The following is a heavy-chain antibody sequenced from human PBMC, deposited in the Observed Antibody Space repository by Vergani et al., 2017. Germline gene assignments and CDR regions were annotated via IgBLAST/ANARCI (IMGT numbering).Heavy chain of an antibody. CDR2: IYYSGST. D-gene: IGHD5-18*01. Sequence: QLQLQESGPGLVKPSETLSLTCTVSGGSISSSSYYWGWIRQPPGKGLEWIGTIYYSGSTNYNPSLQSRLTISVDTSKNQLSLNLYSVTAADTAVYYCAREGLRAYSYGSLGNGKYFYYALDVWGQGTTVTVSS. J-gene: IGHJ6*02. CDR3: AREGLRAYSYGSLGNGKYFYYALDV. CDR1: GGSISSSSYY. V-gene: IGHV4-39*07.